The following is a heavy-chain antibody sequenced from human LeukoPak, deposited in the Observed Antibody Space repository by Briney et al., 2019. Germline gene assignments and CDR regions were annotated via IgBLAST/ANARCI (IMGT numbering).Heavy chain of an antibody. CDR2: ISGSGGST. Sequence: GGSLRLSCAASGFTFSSYAMSWVRQAPGKGLEWVSAISGSGGSTYYADSVKGRFTISRDNSKNTLYLQMNSLRAEDTAVYYCAKSAPYYYDSRGYRHFDYWGQGTLVTVSS. CDR3: AKSAPYYYDSRGYRHFDY. CDR1: GFTFSSYA. D-gene: IGHD3-22*01. J-gene: IGHJ4*02. V-gene: IGHV3-23*01.